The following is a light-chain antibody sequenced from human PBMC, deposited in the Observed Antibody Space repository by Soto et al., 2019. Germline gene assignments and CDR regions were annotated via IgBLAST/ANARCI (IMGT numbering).Light chain of an antibody. Sequence: QSVLTQPASVSGSPGQSITISCTGTSSDVGGYNYVSWYQQHPGKAPKLMTYEVSNRPSGVSNRFSGSKSGNTASLTISGLQAEDEADYYCSSYTSSSIPVVFGGGTKVTVL. CDR2: EVS. CDR3: SSYTSSSIPVV. J-gene: IGLJ2*01. V-gene: IGLV2-14*01. CDR1: SSDVGGYNY.